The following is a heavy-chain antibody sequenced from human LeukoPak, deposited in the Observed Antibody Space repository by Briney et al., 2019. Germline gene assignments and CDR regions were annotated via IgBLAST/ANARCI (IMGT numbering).Heavy chain of an antibody. CDR1: GGSFSGYY. CDR2: VSHSGST. D-gene: IGHD4-4*01. J-gene: IGHJ6*02. V-gene: IGHV4-34*01. Sequence: KSSETLSLTCAVYGGSFSGYYWSWIRQPPGTGLEWIWEVSHSGSTNYNPSLKSRVPISVDTSKNQFSLKLSSVTAADTAVYYCARVQVTTTLRAYYNYHGTDGWGQGTTVTVSS. CDR3: ARVQVTTTLRAYYNYHGTDG.